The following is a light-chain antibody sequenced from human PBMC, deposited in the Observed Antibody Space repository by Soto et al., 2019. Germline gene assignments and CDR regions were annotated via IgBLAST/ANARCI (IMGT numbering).Light chain of an antibody. V-gene: IGKV1-33*01. J-gene: IGKJ5*01. CDR1: QDINIS. CDR2: DAS. CDR3: QQYGNVPIT. Sequence: DIQMTQSPSSLSASVGDRVTITCQASQDINISLSWYQQKPGKAPNLLIYDASNLKTGVPSRFSGSGSATDFTRIISSLQPEDFATYYCQQYGNVPITFGQGTRLEIK.